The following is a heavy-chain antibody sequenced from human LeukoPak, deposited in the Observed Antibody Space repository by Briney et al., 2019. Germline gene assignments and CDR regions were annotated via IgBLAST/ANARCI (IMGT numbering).Heavy chain of an antibody. CDR3: AKKGEWGLEPGGFDP. Sequence: SETLSLTCTVSGGSISGYYWSWIRQPPGKGLEWIGFIYYSGTTNYNPSLKSRVTISVDTSKNQFSLKLTSVTAADTAVYYRAKKGEWGLEPGGFDPWGQGTLVTVSS. CDR2: IYYSGTT. D-gene: IGHD1-1*01. CDR1: GGSISGYY. J-gene: IGHJ5*02. V-gene: IGHV4-59*01.